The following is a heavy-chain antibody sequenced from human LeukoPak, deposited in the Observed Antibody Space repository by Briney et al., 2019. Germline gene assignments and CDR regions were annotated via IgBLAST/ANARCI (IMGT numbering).Heavy chain of an antibody. CDR2: ISGSGGST. V-gene: IGHV3-23*01. CDR3: AKDFGIAAAGTEWFDP. J-gene: IGHJ5*02. D-gene: IGHD6-13*01. CDR1: GFAFSTYA. Sequence: GGSLRLSCAASGFAFSTYAMSWVRQAPGKGLEWVSAISGSGGSTYSADSVKGRFTISRDNSKNTLYLQMNSLRAEDTAVYYCAKDFGIAAAGTEWFDPWGQGTLVTVSS.